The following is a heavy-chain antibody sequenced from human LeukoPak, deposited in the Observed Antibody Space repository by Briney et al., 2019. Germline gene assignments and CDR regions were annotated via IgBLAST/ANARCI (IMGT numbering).Heavy chain of an antibody. Sequence: SETLSLTCTVSGGSISSYYWGWIRQPPGKGLEWIGSIFYSGSTYYNPSLKSRVTISVDTSKNQFSLKLSSVTAADTAVYYCAKGLRYLSFNDAFEIWGQGTVVTVSS. CDR1: GGSISSYY. D-gene: IGHD3-9*01. J-gene: IGHJ3*02. V-gene: IGHV4-39*01. CDR2: IFYSGST. CDR3: AKGLRYLSFNDAFEI.